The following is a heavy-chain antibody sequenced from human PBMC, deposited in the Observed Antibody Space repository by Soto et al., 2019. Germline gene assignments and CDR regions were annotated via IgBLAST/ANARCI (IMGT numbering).Heavy chain of an antibody. CDR3: ARADVVVVAATPVEYYYMDV. Sequence: TLSLTCTVSGGSIISGGYYWSWIRQHPGKGLEWIGYIYYSGSTYYNPSLKSRVTISVDTSKNQFSLKLSSVTAADTAVYYCARADVVVVAATPVEYYYMDVLGKGTTVTGSS. J-gene: IGHJ6*03. CDR2: IYYSGST. D-gene: IGHD2-15*01. CDR1: GGSIISGGYY. V-gene: IGHV4-31*03.